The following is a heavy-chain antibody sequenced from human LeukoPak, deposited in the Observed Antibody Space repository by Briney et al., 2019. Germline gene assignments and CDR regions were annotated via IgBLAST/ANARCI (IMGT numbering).Heavy chain of an antibody. D-gene: IGHD6-19*01. V-gene: IGHV4-61*02. Sequence: SQTLSLTCTVSGGTISSGSDYWSWIRQPAGKGLEWIGRIYTSGSTNYNPSLKSRVTISVDTSKNQFSLKLSSVTAADTAVYYCAGSPLSGYSSGWSRQSGWFDPWGQGTLVTVSS. J-gene: IGHJ5*02. CDR1: GGTISSGSDY. CDR3: AGSPLSGYSSGWSRQSGWFDP. CDR2: IYTSGST.